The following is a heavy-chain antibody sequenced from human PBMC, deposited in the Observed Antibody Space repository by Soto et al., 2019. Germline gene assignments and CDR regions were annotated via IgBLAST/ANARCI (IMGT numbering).Heavy chain of an antibody. J-gene: IGHJ6*04. CDR3: ARRFISSWYTYYYYGMDV. CDR1: GGSISSSSYY. V-gene: IGHV4-39*01. D-gene: IGHD6-13*01. CDR2: IYYSGST. Sequence: SETLSLTCTVSGGSISSSSYYWGWIRQPPGKGLEWIGSIYYSGSTYYNPSLKSRVTISVDTSKNQFSLKLSSVTAADTAVYYCARRFISSWYTYYYYGMDVWGEGSTVTVSS.